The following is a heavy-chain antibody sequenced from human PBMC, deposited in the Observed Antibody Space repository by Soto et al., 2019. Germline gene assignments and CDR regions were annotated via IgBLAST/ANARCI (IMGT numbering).Heavy chain of an antibody. D-gene: IGHD5-18*01. Sequence: QVQLVESGGGLVKPGGSLRLSCAASGFTFSDYYMSWIRQAPGKGLEWVSYISSSGSTIYYADSVKGRFTISRDNAKNLLDLQKDSLRAEDTAVYYCARGRGFTAMGQWAFDIWGQGTMVTVSS. CDR1: GFTFSDYY. J-gene: IGHJ3*02. V-gene: IGHV3-11*01. CDR3: ARGRGFTAMGQWAFDI. CDR2: ISSSGSTI.